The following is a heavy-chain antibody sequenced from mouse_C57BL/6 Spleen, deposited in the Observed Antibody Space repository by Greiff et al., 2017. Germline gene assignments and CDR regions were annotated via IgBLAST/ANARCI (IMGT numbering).Heavy chain of an antibody. Sequence: QVQLQQPGAELVRPGSSVKLSCKASGYTFTSYWMDWVKQRPGQGLEWIGNIYPSDSETHYNQKFKDKATLTVDKSSSTAYMQLSSLTSEDSAVYYCARYITTVVGDYAMDYWGQGTSVTVSS. CDR1: GYTFTSYW. V-gene: IGHV1-61*01. CDR2: IYPSDSET. CDR3: ARYITTVVGDYAMDY. J-gene: IGHJ4*01. D-gene: IGHD1-1*01.